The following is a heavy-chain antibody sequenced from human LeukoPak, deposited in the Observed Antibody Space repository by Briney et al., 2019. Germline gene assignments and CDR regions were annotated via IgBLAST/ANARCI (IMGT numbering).Heavy chain of an antibody. CDR2: IYYSGST. D-gene: IGHD3-3*01. CDR3: ARSGSRRYYDFWSGSYYFDY. V-gene: IGHV4-59*08. J-gene: IGHJ4*02. Sequence: PSETLSLTCTVSGGSMSSYYWSWIRQPPGKGLEWIGYIYYSGSTNYSPSLKSRVTISVDTSKNQFSLKLSSVTAADTAVYYCARSGSRRYYDFWSGSYYFDYWGQGTLVTVSS. CDR1: GGSMSSYY.